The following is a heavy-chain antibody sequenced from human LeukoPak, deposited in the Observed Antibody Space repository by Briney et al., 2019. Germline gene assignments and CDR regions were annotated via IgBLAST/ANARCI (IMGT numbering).Heavy chain of an antibody. CDR1: GYSFTTYW. J-gene: IGHJ4*02. Sequence: GESLKISCKGSGYSFTTYWIGWVRQMPGKGLEWMGIIYPGDSDTRYSPSFQGQVTISADKSISTAYLQWSSLEASDTAMYFCARHRYCSGGSCYPDYWGQGTLVTVSS. CDR2: IYPGDSDT. V-gene: IGHV5-51*01. CDR3: ARHRYCSGGSCYPDY. D-gene: IGHD2-15*01.